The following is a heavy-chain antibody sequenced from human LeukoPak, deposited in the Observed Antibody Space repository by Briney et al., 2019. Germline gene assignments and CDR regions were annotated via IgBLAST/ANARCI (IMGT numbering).Heavy chain of an antibody. J-gene: IGHJ6*02. CDR1: GFTFSSYS. CDR2: ISSSSSYI. Sequence: GGSLRLSCAASGFTFSSYSMNWVRQAPGKGLEWVSSISSSSSYIYYADSVKSRFTISRDNAKNSLYLQMNSLRAEDTAVYYCARCDIVVVPAAMTVYYYYGMDVWGQGTTVTVSS. D-gene: IGHD2-2*01. V-gene: IGHV3-21*01. CDR3: ARCDIVVVPAAMTVYYYYGMDV.